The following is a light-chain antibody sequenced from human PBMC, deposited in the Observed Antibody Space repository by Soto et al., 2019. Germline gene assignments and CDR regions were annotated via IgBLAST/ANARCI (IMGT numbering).Light chain of an antibody. CDR1: SSNIAGNT. J-gene: IGLJ7*01. Sequence: QSVLTQPPSLSGTPGQRVTISCSGSSSNIAGNTVHWYQHLPGTAPKLLIYINDQRPSGVPGRFSASTSGTSASLAISGLQSDDEADYYCAPWDDDLNAAVFGGGTPLTVL. V-gene: IGLV1-44*01. CDR2: IND. CDR3: APWDDDLNAAV.